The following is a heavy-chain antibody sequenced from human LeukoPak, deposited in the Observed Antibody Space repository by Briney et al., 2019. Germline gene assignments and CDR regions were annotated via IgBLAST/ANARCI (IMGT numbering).Heavy chain of an antibody. J-gene: IGHJ3*01. Sequence: SQTLSLTCAISGDSVSSNSAAWDWIRQPPSRGLEWLGRTYYRSKWYNDYAGSVRSRITINADTSKNQFSLQLNSVTPEDTAVYYCARDPLRGDTFDPWGQGTMVTVSS. CDR2: TYYRSKWYN. D-gene: IGHD3-16*01. CDR1: GDSVSSNSAA. CDR3: ARDPLRGDTFDP. V-gene: IGHV6-1*01.